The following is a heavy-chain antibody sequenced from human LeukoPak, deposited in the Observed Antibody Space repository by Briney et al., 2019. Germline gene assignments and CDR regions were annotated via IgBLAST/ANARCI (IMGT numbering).Heavy chain of an antibody. CDR3: ARENVNRGSNWGYDYFGMDV. CDR1: GYTFTSSYD. Sequence: EASVKVSCKASGYTFTSSYDINWVRQAPGQGLEWMGWMNPYSGITGYPQKFQGRVTMTRDTSISTAYMELSSLTSEDTAVYFCARENVNRGSNWGYDYFGMDVWGQGTAVTVSS. D-gene: IGHD3-3*01. CDR2: MNPYSGIT. V-gene: IGHV1-8*01. J-gene: IGHJ6*02.